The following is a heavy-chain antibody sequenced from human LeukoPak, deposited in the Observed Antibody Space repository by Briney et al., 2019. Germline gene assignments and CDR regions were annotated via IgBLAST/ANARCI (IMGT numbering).Heavy chain of an antibody. Sequence: SETLSLTCSVSGASISSGSNYWGWIRQPPGKTLEWIGSIYSSGSTYYNSSLQSRVIIIIDTPKNHFSLTLSSVTAADTAVYYCARDENDYGDQRGRFDPWGQGTLVTVSS. J-gene: IGHJ5*02. V-gene: IGHV4-39*07. CDR1: GASISSGSNY. CDR3: ARDENDYGDQRGRFDP. CDR2: IYSSGST. D-gene: IGHD4-17*01.